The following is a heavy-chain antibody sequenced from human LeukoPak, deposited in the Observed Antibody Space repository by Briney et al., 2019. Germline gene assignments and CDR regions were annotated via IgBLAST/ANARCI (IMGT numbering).Heavy chain of an antibody. V-gene: IGHV4-61*02. CDR1: GGSISSGTYY. CDR3: ARDTIAVAGRFDY. D-gene: IGHD6-19*01. CDR2: IYTSGST. J-gene: IGHJ4*02. Sequence: SQTLSLTCTVSGGSISSGTYYWSWIRQPAGKGLEWIGRIYTSGSTNYNPSLKGRVTISVDTSKNQFSLKLSSVTAADTAVYYCARDTIAVAGRFDYWGQGTLVTVSS.